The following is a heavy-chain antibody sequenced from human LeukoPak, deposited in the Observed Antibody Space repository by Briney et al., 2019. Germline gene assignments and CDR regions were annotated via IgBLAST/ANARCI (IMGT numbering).Heavy chain of an antibody. D-gene: IGHD2-2*01. CDR3: ARHVVPAASNWFDP. CDR1: GGSISSYY. V-gene: IGHV4-59*08. CDR2: IYYSGST. Sequence: SETLSLTCTVSGGSISSYYWGWIRQPPGKGLEWIGYIYYSGSTNYNPSLKSRVTISVDTSKNQFSLKLSSVTAADTAVYYCARHVVPAASNWFDPWGQGTLVTVSS. J-gene: IGHJ5*02.